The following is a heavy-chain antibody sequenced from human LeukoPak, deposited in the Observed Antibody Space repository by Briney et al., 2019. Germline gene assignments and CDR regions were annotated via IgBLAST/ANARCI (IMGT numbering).Heavy chain of an antibody. V-gene: IGHV4-59*01. Sequence: KSSETLSLTCTVSGASISSYYWSWIRQPPGKGLEWIAYIYYTGSTNYNPSLKSRVTISMDPSKNQFSLRVSSVTAADTAIYYCARQSPLAAAGTFNYWGQGTLVTVSS. CDR1: GASISSYY. CDR3: ARQSPLAAAGTFNY. J-gene: IGHJ4*02. CDR2: IYYTGST. D-gene: IGHD6-13*01.